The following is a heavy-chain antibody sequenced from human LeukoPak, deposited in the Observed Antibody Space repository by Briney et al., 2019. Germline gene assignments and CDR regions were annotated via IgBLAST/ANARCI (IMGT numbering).Heavy chain of an antibody. Sequence: GGSLRLSCAASGFTFSDYYMSWIRQAPGEGLEWVSYISSSGSTIYYADSVKGRFTISRDNAKNSLYLQMNSLRAEDTAVYYCASVRDGYNYVDYWGQGTLVTVSS. CDR2: ISSSGSTI. V-gene: IGHV3-11*01. J-gene: IGHJ4*02. D-gene: IGHD5-24*01. CDR3: ASVRDGYNYVDY. CDR1: GFTFSDYY.